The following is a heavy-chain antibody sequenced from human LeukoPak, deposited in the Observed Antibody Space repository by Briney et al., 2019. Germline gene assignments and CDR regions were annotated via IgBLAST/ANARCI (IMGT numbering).Heavy chain of an antibody. CDR2: ISYDGSNK. V-gene: IGHV3-30*18. CDR3: AKDQGYEEAMTRGYFDY. Sequence: GGPLRLSCAASGFTFSSYGMHWVRQAPGKGLEWVADISYDGSNKYYADSVKGRFTISRDNSKNTLYLQMNSLRAEDTAVYYCAKDQGYEEAMTRGYFDYWGQGTLVTVSS. J-gene: IGHJ4*02. CDR1: GFTFSSYG. D-gene: IGHD2-2*01.